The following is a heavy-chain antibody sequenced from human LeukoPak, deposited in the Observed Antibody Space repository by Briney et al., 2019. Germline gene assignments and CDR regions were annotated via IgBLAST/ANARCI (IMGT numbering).Heavy chain of an antibody. D-gene: IGHD3-10*01. V-gene: IGHV4-34*01. CDR1: GGSFSGYY. Sequence: SETLSLTCAVYGGSFSGYYWSWIRQPPGKGLEWIGEINHSGSNNYNPSLKSRVTISVDTSKNQFSLKLSSVTAADTAVYYCARGRRITMVRGVRLGAFDIWGQGTMVTVSS. J-gene: IGHJ3*02. CDR3: ARGRRITMVRGVRLGAFDI. CDR2: INHSGSN.